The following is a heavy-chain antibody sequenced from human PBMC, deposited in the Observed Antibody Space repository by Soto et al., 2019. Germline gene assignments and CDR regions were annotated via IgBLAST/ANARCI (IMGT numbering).Heavy chain of an antibody. CDR3: ADRVCWWYGMDV. V-gene: IGHV2-5*02. D-gene: IGHD2-8*02. CDR1: GFSLSTTGVG. Sequence: QITLKESGPTLVNPTQTLTLTCSFSGFSLSTTGVGVGWIRQPPGKALEWLALIYWDDDKRYNPSLKHRLNITNDNYKNKVHLKKPNIDHEDTATYYCADRVCWWYGMDVWGQGTTVTGSS. CDR2: IYWDDDK. J-gene: IGHJ6*02.